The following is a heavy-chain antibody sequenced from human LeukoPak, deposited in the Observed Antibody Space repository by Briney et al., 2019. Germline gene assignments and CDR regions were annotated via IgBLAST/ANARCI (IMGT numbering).Heavy chain of an antibody. CDR2: ISGSGGST. CDR3: ARDCGSDCSQAFDI. Sequence: GGSLRLSCAASGFTFSSYAMSWVRQAPGKGLEWVSVISGSGGSTFYADSVKGRFTISRDNSKNTLYLQMNSLRAEDTAVYYCARDCGSDCSQAFDIWGQGTMVTVSS. J-gene: IGHJ3*02. V-gene: IGHV3-23*01. D-gene: IGHD2-21*02. CDR1: GFTFSSYA.